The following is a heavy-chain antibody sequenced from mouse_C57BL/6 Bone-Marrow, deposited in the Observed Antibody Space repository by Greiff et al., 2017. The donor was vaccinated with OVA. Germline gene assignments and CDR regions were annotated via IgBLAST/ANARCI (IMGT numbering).Heavy chain of an antibody. CDR1: GYTFTNYW. CDR3: AGRGGSYYGSSYWYFDV. V-gene: IGHV1-63*01. Sequence: VKLMESGAELVRPGTSVKMSCKASGYTFTNYWIGWVKQRPGHGLEWIGDIYPGGGYTNYNEKFKGKATLTADKSSSTAYMQLSSLTSEVSAIYYCAGRGGSYYGSSYWYFDVWGTGTAVTVSS. D-gene: IGHD1-1*01. J-gene: IGHJ1*03. CDR2: IYPGGGYT.